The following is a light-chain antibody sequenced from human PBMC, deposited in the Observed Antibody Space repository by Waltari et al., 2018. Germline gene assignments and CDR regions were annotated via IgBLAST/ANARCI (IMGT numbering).Light chain of an antibody. V-gene: IGLV2-11*01. CDR2: DVT. CDR3: CSYSGTYTFVV. Sequence: QSALTQPRSVSGSPGQSVTMSCTGTTSDVGGYNYVSWYQQHAGKVPKLMIYDVTKRPSGVPDRFSGSKSGNSASLTISGLQAEDEAYYYCCSYSGTYTFVVFGGGTKLTVL. J-gene: IGLJ2*01. CDR1: TSDVGGYNY.